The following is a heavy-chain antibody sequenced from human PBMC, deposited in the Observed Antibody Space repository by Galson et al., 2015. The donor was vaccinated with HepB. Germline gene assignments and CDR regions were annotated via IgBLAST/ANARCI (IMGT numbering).Heavy chain of an antibody. CDR3: AKSPQWLASRWYYTMDV. CDR1: GFTFSSFA. Sequence: SLRLSCAASGFTFSSFAMSWVRQAPGKGLEWVSDISDTGGITSYADSVKGRFTISRDNFKKTLYLEMNSLRADDTAAYYCAKSPQWLASRWYYTMDVWGQGTTVTVSS. V-gene: IGHV3-23*01. CDR2: ISDTGGIT. D-gene: IGHD6-19*01. J-gene: IGHJ6*02.